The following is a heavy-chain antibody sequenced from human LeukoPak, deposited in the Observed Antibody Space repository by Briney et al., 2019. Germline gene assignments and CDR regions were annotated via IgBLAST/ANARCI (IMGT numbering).Heavy chain of an antibody. V-gene: IGHV4-59*03. D-gene: IGHD3-3*01. Sequence: SETLSLTCTVSGGSISGYYWSWIRQPPGKRLEWIGYISYIGTTNYNPSLKSRVTISLDTSKNQFSLKLTSVTAADTAMYYCQSRFLEWLLDYWGQGTLVTVSS. CDR3: QSRFLEWLLDY. CDR2: ISYIGTT. CDR1: GGSISGYY. J-gene: IGHJ4*02.